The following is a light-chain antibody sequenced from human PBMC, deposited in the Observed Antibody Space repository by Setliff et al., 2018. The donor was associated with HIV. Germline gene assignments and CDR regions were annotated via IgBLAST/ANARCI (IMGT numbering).Light chain of an antibody. CDR3: QAWDSSPL. CDR1: KLGDKY. CDR2: QDN. Sequence: SYELTQPPSVSVSPGQTATITCSGDKLGDKYACWYQQKPGQSPVLVIYQDNKRPSGIPERFSGSNSGNTATLTISGTQAMDEADYYCQAWDSSPLFGTGTKVTVL. V-gene: IGLV3-1*01. J-gene: IGLJ1*01.